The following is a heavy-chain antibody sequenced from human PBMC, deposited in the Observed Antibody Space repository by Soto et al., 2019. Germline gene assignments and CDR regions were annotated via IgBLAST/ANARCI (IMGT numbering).Heavy chain of an antibody. Sequence: SETLSLTCAVYGGSFSGYYWSWIRQPPGKGLEWIGEIIHTGSTNYNPSLKSRVTISIDTYKKQFYLKLSSVTAADTAVYYCAPQVVPTATKKPWGQGTLVTVSS. CDR3: APQVVPTATKKP. D-gene: IGHD2-2*01. CDR1: GGSFSGYY. J-gene: IGHJ4*02. V-gene: IGHV4-34*12. CDR2: IIHTGST.